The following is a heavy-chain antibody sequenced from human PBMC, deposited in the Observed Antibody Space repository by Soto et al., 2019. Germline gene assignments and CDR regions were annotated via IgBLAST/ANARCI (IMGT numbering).Heavy chain of an antibody. D-gene: IGHD3-3*01. CDR3: AHQSYPHGFWSGYYDY. V-gene: IGHV2-5*02. Sequence: QITLKESGPTLVKPTQTLTLTCTFSGFSLSTSGVGVGWIRQPPGKALEWLALIYWDDDKRYSPSLKSRLTITKYTTKNQVVLTLTNMDPVDTATYSCAHQSYPHGFWSGYYDYWGQGTLVTVSS. CDR1: GFSLSTSGVG. CDR2: IYWDDDK. J-gene: IGHJ4*02.